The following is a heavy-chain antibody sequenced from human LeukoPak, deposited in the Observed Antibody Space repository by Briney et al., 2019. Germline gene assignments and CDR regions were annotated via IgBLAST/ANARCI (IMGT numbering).Heavy chain of an antibody. CDR3: ARGSYDSSGLNDY. J-gene: IGHJ4*02. CDR2: ISSSGSTI. CDR1: GFTFSSYE. V-gene: IGHV3-48*03. Sequence: GGSLRLSCAASGFTFSSYEMNWVRQAPGKGLEWVSYISSSGSTIYYADSVKGRFTISRDNAKNSLYLQMNSLRAEDTAVYYCARGSYDSSGLNDYWGQGTLVTVSS. D-gene: IGHD3-22*01.